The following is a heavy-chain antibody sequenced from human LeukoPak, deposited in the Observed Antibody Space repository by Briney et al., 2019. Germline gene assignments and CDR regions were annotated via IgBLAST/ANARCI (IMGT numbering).Heavy chain of an antibody. CDR1: GFTFSSYS. D-gene: IGHD2-2*02. Sequence: GGSLRLSCAASGFTFSSYSMNWVRQAPGKGLEWISYISSTSTTISSADSVKGRFPISRDNAKNSPYLQMNSLRAEDTAVYYCARDTCSSTSCYTWDAFDIWGQGTMVTVSS. J-gene: IGHJ3*02. CDR3: ARDTCSSTSCYTWDAFDI. CDR2: ISSTSTTI. V-gene: IGHV3-48*01.